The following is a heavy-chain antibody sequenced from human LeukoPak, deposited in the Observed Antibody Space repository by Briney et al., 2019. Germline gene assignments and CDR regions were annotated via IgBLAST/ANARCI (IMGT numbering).Heavy chain of an antibody. V-gene: IGHV3-23*01. CDR2: ITGGSADT. CDR3: AKGAAARSYVYFDY. D-gene: IGHD6-6*01. J-gene: IGHJ4*02. Sequence: GGSLRLSCTASGFTFSRHAMSWVRQAPGKGLEWVSIITGGSADTYYADSVRGRFTISRDNSKNTLYLQMNSLRAEDSAVYYCAKGAAARSYVYFDYWGQGTLVTVSS. CDR1: GFTFSRHA.